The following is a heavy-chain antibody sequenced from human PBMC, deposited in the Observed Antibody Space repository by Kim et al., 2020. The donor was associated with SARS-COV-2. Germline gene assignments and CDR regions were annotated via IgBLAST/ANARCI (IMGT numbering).Heavy chain of an antibody. Sequence: TTYDADSVEGRFTISRDNSKNTLYLQMNSLRAEDTAVYYCASGPGAFDIWGQGTMVTVSS. CDR2: TT. D-gene: IGHD7-27*01. V-gene: IGHV3-53*01. J-gene: IGHJ3*02. CDR3: ASGPGAFDI.